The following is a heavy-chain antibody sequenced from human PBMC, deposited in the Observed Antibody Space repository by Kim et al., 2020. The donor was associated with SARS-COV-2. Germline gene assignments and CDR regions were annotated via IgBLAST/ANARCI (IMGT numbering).Heavy chain of an antibody. V-gene: IGHV1-46*01. CDR3: ARAVDTASYYFDY. Sequence: YARKFQSRITMARDTSTSTFYMELGSLRSEDTAVYYCARAVDTASYYFDYWGQGTLVTVSS. J-gene: IGHJ4*02. D-gene: IGHD5-18*01.